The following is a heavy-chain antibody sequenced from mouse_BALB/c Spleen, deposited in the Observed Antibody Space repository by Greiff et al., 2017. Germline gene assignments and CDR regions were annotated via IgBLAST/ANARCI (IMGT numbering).Heavy chain of an antibody. V-gene: IGHV3-8*02. Sequence: EVHLVESGPSLVKPSQTLSLTCSVTGDSITSCYWNWIRKFPGNKLEYMGYISYSGSTYYNPSLKSRISITRDTSKNQYYLQLNSVTTEDTATYYCARFYGTGYFDYWGQGTTLTVSS. CDR3: ARFYGTGYFDY. J-gene: IGHJ2*01. D-gene: IGHD1-2*01. CDR1: GDSITSCY. CDR2: ISYSGST.